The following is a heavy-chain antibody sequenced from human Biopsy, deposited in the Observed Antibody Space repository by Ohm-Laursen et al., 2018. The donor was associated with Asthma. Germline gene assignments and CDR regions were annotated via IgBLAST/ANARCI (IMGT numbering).Heavy chain of an antibody. D-gene: IGHD3-3*01. CDR2: IHHSGTS. CDR3: ASGPEWYGLDV. Sequence: TLSLTCTVSGDSITSGGCCWNWIRQHPGKGLEWIGYIHHSGTSYFNPSLKSRVSFSRDTSKNQFSLRLSSVTAADTAVYYCASGPEWYGLDVWGQGTTVTVSS. J-gene: IGHJ6*02. CDR1: GDSITSGGCC. V-gene: IGHV4-31*02.